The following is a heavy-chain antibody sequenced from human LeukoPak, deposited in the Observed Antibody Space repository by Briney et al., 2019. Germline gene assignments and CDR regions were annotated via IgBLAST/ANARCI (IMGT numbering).Heavy chain of an antibody. CDR1: GYSISSGYY. V-gene: IGHV4-38-2*02. J-gene: IGHJ6*03. D-gene: IGHD2-15*01. CDR2: IYHSGST. CDR3: ARGLGSPVAIIDYYYMDV. Sequence: SETLSLTCTVSGYSISSGYYWGWIRQPPGKGLEWIGSIYHSGSTYYNPSLKSRVTISVDTSKNQFSLKLSSVTAADTAVYYCARGLGSPVAIIDYYYMDVWGKGTTVTVSS.